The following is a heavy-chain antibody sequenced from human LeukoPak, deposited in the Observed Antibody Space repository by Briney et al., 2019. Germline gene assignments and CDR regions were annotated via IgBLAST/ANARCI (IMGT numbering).Heavy chain of an antibody. D-gene: IGHD6-13*01. CDR2: IRYDGSKK. V-gene: IGHV3-30*02. Sequence: PGGSLRLSCAASGFTFSSYGMHWVRQAPGKGLEWVAFIRYDGSKKYYADSVKGRFTISRDNSKNTLYLQMNSLRAEDTAVYYCARDRGEGIAPTGSGPLNCWGQGTLVTVSS. J-gene: IGHJ4*02. CDR3: ARDRGEGIAPTGSGPLNC. CDR1: GFTFSSYG.